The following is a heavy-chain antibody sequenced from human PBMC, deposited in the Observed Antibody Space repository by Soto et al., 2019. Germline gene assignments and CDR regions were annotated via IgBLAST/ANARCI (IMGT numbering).Heavy chain of an antibody. D-gene: IGHD3-10*01. V-gene: IGHV4-61*01. J-gene: IGHJ3*02. CDR1: CGFICSARFS. Sequence: SDTLSLTCAVTCGFICSARFSWSWIRQPPGKGLEWIGYIYYSGSTNYNPSLKSRVTISVDTSKNQFSLKLSSVTAADTAVYYCARVWGGAFDIWGQGTMVT. CDR3: ARVWGGAFDI. CDR2: IYYSGST.